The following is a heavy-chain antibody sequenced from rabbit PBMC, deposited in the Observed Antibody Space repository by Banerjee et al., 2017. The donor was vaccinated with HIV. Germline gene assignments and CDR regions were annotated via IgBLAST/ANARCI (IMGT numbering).Heavy chain of an antibody. CDR1: GFSFSSGYD. D-gene: IGHD8-1*01. CDR3: ARRDYGSSTYYDL. J-gene: IGHJ4*01. Sequence: QEQLEESGGDLVKPEGSLTLTCTASGFSFSSGYDMCWVRQAPGKGLEWIAYIYTGSSGNTYYASWAKGRFTISKTSSTTVTLQMTSLTAADTATYFCARRDYGSSTYYDLWGQGTLVTVS. V-gene: IGHV1S45*01. CDR2: IYTGSSGNT.